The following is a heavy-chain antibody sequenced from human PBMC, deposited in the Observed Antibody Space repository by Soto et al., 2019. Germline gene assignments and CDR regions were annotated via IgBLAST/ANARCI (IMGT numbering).Heavy chain of an antibody. V-gene: IGHV1-18*01. CDR2: ISAYNGNT. D-gene: IGHD5-18*01. J-gene: IGHJ4*02. CDR1: GYTFTSYG. Sequence: ASVKVSCKASGYTFTSYGISWVRQAPGQGLEWMGWISAYNGNTNYAQKLQGRVTMTTDTSISTAYMELSSLRSEDTAVYYCARGQLWTKSLFDYWGQGTLVTVSS. CDR3: ARGQLWTKSLFDY.